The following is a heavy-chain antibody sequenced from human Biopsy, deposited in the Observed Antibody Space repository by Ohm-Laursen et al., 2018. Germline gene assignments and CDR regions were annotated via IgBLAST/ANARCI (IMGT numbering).Heavy chain of an antibody. D-gene: IGHD3-22*01. J-gene: IGHJ5*02. CDR1: GYTFTGYH. CDR3: TRGGYYYDSLAYYYWFDP. Sequence: SVKVSCKASGYTFTGYHVHWVRQAPGQGLEWMGWINAKTGDTNYAQKFQGRVTMTRDTSISTAYVGLSSLRSDDTAVYYWTRGGYYYDSLAYYYWFDPWGQGTLVTVSS. CDR2: INAKTGDT. V-gene: IGHV1-2*02.